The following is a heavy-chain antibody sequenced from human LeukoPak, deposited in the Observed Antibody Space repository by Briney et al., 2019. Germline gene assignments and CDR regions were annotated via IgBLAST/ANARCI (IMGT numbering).Heavy chain of an antibody. V-gene: IGHV1-46*01. Sequence: ASVKVSRTASGYTFTSYYMTWGRQAPGHRLEWMGIINPSGGSTSYAQKFQGRVTMTRDMSTSTVYMELSSLRSEDTAVYYCARVMSYDSSGYSDASDIWGQGTMVTVSS. CDR1: GYTFTSYY. CDR3: ARVMSYDSSGYSDASDI. J-gene: IGHJ3*02. CDR2: INPSGGST. D-gene: IGHD3-22*01.